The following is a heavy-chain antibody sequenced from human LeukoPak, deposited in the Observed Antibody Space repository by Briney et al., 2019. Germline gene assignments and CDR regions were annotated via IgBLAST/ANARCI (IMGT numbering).Heavy chain of an antibody. CDR1: GGSISSSNW. J-gene: IGHJ3*02. V-gene: IGHV4-4*02. CDR2: IYHSGST. D-gene: IGHD3-10*01. CDR3: ARDRSYHDAFDI. Sequence: SETLSLTCAVSGGSISSSNWWSWVRQPPGKGLEWIGEIYHSGSTNYNPSLKSRLTISVDKSKNQFSLKLSSVTAADTAVYYCARDRSYHDAFDIWGQGTMVTVSS.